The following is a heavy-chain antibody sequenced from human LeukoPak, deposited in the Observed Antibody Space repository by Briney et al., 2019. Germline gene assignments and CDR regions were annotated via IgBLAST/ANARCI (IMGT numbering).Heavy chain of an antibody. CDR2: IKQDESVK. Sequence: GGSLRLSCAVSGFTFSKFWMHWVRQAPGKGLEWVVNIKQDESVKYYVDSVKGRFTISRDNAKNSLFLQMNSLRVEDTAVYYCAASRSLGRSLDYWGQGTLVTVSS. CDR3: AASRSLGRSLDY. CDR1: GFTFSKFW. V-gene: IGHV3-7*01. J-gene: IGHJ4*02.